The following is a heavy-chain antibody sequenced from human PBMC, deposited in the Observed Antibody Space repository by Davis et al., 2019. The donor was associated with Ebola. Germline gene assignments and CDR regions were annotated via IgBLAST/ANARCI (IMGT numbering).Heavy chain of an antibody. CDR2: IYDSGST. J-gene: IGHJ3*02. V-gene: IGHV4-4*02. D-gene: IGHD1-14*01. Sequence: MPSETLSLTCTVSGGSISSHNWWSWVRQSPGKGLEWIGEIYDSGSTNYNPSLKTRVTISVDTSKNQFSRNLTSVTAADTAVYFCARLRSPRDDAFDIWGQGTLVTVSS. CDR3: ARLRSPRDDAFDI. CDR1: GGSISSHNW.